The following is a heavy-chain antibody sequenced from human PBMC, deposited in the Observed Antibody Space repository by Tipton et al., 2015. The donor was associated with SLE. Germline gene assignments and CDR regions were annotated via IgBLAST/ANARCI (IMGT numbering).Heavy chain of an antibody. CDR3: ARDNCGGDCYRYFQH. Sequence: LGLSCTVSGGSISSSSYYWGWIRQPPGKGLEWIGSIYYSGSTYYNPSLKSRVTISVDTSKNQFSLKLSSVTAADTAVYYCARDNCGGDCYRYFQHWGQGTLVTVSS. D-gene: IGHD2-21*01. V-gene: IGHV4-39*07. CDR1: GGSISSSSYY. J-gene: IGHJ1*01. CDR2: IYYSGST.